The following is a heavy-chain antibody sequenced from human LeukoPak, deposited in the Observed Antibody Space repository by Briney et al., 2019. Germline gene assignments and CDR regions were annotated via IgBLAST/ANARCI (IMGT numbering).Heavy chain of an antibody. Sequence: GGSLRLSCAASGFTFSAYGMHWVRQAPVKGLEWVAFIRYDGSNKYYPDSVRGRFTVSRDNSKNTLYLQMNSLRAEDTAVYYCAREDYGDYLWGQGTLVTVSS. D-gene: IGHD4-17*01. V-gene: IGHV3-30*02. CDR3: AREDYGDYL. CDR2: IRYDGSNK. CDR1: GFTFSAYG. J-gene: IGHJ4*02.